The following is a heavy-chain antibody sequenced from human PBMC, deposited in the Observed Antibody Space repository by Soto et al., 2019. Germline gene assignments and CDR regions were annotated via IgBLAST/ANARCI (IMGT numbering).Heavy chain of an antibody. CDR3: ARRGSTYYDFPVWGFDY. Sequence: GASVKVSCKASGGTFSSYSISWVRQAPGKGLEWMGGIIPIFGTTNYAQKFQGRVTITADESTSTAYMELSSLRSEDTAVYYCARRGSTYYDFPVWGFDYWGQGTLVTVSS. CDR2: IIPIFGTT. V-gene: IGHV1-69*13. D-gene: IGHD3-3*01. J-gene: IGHJ4*02. CDR1: GGTFSSYS.